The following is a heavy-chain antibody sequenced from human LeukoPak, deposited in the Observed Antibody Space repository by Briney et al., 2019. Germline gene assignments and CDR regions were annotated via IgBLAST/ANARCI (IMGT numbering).Heavy chain of an antibody. Sequence: GGSLRLSCSASGFTFINQYMSWVRQAPGKGLECVAKITPDGSQKFYVDSVRGRFTISRDNSKNAVYLQLNSLRAEDTAVYYCAKEVGCSSTSCYIGYYYYYMDVWGKGTTVTVSS. CDR3: AKEVGCSSTSCYIGYYYYYMDV. J-gene: IGHJ6*03. CDR1: GFTFINQY. D-gene: IGHD2-2*02. V-gene: IGHV3-7*03. CDR2: ITPDGSQK.